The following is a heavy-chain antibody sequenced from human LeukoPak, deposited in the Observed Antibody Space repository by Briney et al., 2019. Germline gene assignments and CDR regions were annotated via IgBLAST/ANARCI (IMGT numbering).Heavy chain of an antibody. J-gene: IGHJ5*02. D-gene: IGHD2/OR15-2a*01. CDR1: GYTFTNYG. CDR3: TRALYHAYFHGCFGP. Sequence: ASVTVSCKASGYTFTNYGSSWVRQAPGQGLEWMGWISAYNGNTNYAQKLQGRVTMTTDTSTSPAYMELRSLRSDDTAVYYCTRALYHAYFHGCFGPWGHVTLVTVSS. V-gene: IGHV1-18*01. CDR2: ISAYNGNT.